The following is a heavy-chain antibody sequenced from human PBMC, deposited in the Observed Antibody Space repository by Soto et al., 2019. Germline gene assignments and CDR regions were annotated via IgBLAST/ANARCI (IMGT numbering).Heavy chain of an antibody. CDR1: GDTFSTYG. V-gene: IGHV1-69*13. CDR3: ARNRYYSDKNDNFQTLVL. D-gene: IGHD3-22*01. CDR2: IIPLLNTR. Sequence: SVKVSCKSSGDTFSTYGITWVRQAPGQGLEWVGGIIPLLNTRNYAQNLQGRVTISVDESANIAYMELISLRSEDTAVYYCARNRYYSDKNDNFQTLVLWGKGTLGT. J-gene: IGHJ4*02.